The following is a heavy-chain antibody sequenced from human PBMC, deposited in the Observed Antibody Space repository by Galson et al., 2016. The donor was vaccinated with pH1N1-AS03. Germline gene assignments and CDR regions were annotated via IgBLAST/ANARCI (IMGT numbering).Heavy chain of an antibody. CDR3: CVSVTPSSFTGSFDI. D-gene: IGHD3-9*01. CDR2: IIPIFNTI. V-gene: IGHV1-69*13. Sequence: SVKVSCKASGGTLSSSTMRWVRQAPGHGLEWMGRIIPIFNTINYAQKLRGRVTMTVDESTSTAYMELSSLRYEDSAIYYCCVSVTPSSFTGSFDIWGQGTTVTVSS. CDR1: GGTLSSST. J-gene: IGHJ3*02.